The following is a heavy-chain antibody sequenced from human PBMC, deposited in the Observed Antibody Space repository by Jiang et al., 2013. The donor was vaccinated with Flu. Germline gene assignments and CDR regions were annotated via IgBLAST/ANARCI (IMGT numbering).Heavy chain of an antibody. CDR2: ISYSGIS. V-gene: IGHV4-39*01. J-gene: IGHJ3*02. CDR1: GGSISNSNYY. CDR3: ARHRSIAAASSAFDI. Sequence: GLVKPSETLSLTCSVSGGSISNSNYYWGWIRQPPGKGLEWIGTISYSGISYYNSSLKSRVTMSVDTSKNQFSMILTSVTAADTAVFYCARHRSIAAASSAFDIWGQGTVVAVSS. D-gene: IGHD6-25*01.